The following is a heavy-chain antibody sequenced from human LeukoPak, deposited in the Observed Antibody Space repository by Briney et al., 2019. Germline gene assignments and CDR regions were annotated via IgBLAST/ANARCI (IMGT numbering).Heavy chain of an antibody. J-gene: IGHJ4*02. Sequence: SETLSLTCTVSGGSISSSSYYWGWIRQPPGKGLEWIGYIYYSGSTNYNPSLKSRVTISVDTSKNQFSLKLSSVTAADTAAYYCARASIAAPSFDYWGQGTLVTVSS. D-gene: IGHD6-6*01. CDR3: ARASIAAPSFDY. CDR1: GGSISSSSYY. CDR2: IYYSGST. V-gene: IGHV4-61*05.